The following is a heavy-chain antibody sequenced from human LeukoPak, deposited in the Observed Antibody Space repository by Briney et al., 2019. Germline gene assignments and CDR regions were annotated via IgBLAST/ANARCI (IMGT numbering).Heavy chain of an antibody. CDR3: ARLLVYNSGGEAFDC. CDR1: GFTFSSYS. D-gene: IGHD3-10*01. J-gene: IGHJ4*02. Sequence: GGSLRLSCAASGFTFSSYSMNWVRQAPGKGLEWVSYISSSLITIYYADSVKGRFTISRDNARNSLYLQMNSLRAEDTAVYYCARLLVYNSGGEAFDCWGQGTLVTVSS. CDR2: ISSSLITI. V-gene: IGHV3-48*01.